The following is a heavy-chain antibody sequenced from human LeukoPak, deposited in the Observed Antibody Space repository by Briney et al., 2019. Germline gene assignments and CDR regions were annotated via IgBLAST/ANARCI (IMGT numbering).Heavy chain of an antibody. J-gene: IGHJ6*03. Sequence: PGGSLRLSCAASGFTFSSYAMSWVRQAPGKGLEWVSAISGSGGSTYYADSVKGRFTISRDNSKNTLYLQMNSLRAEDTAVYYCARGLQWYYYYYMDVWGKGTTVTISS. D-gene: IGHD5-24*01. CDR1: GFTFSSYA. CDR3: ARGLQWYYYYYMDV. V-gene: IGHV3-23*01. CDR2: ISGSGGST.